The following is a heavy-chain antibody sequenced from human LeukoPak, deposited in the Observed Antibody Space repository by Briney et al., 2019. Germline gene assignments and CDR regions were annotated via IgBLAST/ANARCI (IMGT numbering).Heavy chain of an antibody. Sequence: SETLSLTCTVSGGSISSSSYYWGWIRQPPGKGLEWIGSIYYSGSTYYNPSLKSRVTISVDTSKNQFSLKLSSVTAADTAVYYCARLVVRVHAMITFGGVQSVWGQGTLVTVSS. CDR2: IYYSGST. CDR3: ARLVVRVHAMITFGGVQSV. D-gene: IGHD3-16*01. V-gene: IGHV4-39*01. CDR1: GGSISSSSYY. J-gene: IGHJ4*02.